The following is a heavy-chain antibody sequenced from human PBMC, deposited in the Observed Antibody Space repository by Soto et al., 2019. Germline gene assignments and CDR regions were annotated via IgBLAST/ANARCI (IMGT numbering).Heavy chain of an antibody. Sequence: PFIRYGLHWVRPAPGKGLEWVAVIWYDGSNKYYADSVKGRFTTSRDNSKNTLYLQMNSLRAEDTAVYYCAREYFFFDV. D-gene: IGHD2-8*01. J-gene: IGHJ3*01. CDR3: AREYFFFDV. CDR2: IWYDGSNK. CDR1: PFIRYG. V-gene: IGHV3-33*01.